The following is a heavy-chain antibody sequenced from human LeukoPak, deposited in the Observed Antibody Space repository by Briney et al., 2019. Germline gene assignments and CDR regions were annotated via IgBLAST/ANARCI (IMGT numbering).Heavy chain of an antibody. D-gene: IGHD2-21*02. CDR1: GGSISHYY. J-gene: IGHJ3*02. CDR2: IHYSGST. CDR3: AREEDGVTDDAFDI. Sequence: PSETLSLTCTVSGGSISHYYWSWIRQPPGKGLEWIAYIHYSGSTSSNPSLRSRVTISVDTSNNRFSLNLISVTAADTAVSYCAREEDGVTDDAFDIWGQGTMVTVSS. V-gene: IGHV4-59*01.